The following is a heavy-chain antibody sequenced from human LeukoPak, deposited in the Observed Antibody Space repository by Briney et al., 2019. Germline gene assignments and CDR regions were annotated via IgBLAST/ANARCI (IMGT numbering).Heavy chain of an antibody. CDR2: ISSSGSTI. J-gene: IGHJ6*02. CDR1: GFTFSDYY. CDR3: ARDGVGGYSSSWYGRYYYYGMDV. V-gene: IGHV3-11*01. Sequence: PGGSLRLSCAASGFTFSDYYMSWIRQAPGKGLEWVSYISSSGSTINYAHSVKGRFTISRDNAKNSLYLHMNSLRPEDTAVYNCARDGVGGYSSSWYGRYYYYGMDVWGQGTPVTVSS. D-gene: IGHD6-13*01.